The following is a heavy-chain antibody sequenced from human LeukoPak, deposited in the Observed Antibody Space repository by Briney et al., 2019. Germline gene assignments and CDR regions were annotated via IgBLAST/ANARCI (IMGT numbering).Heavy chain of an antibody. J-gene: IGHJ4*02. V-gene: IGHV4-39*01. D-gene: IGHD2-15*01. CDR3: ASTPRKLYFDY. CDR1: GGSISXXXXX. Sequence: VSGGSISXXXXXXGXXXXPPXXGXXWIGRIYYSGSTYYNPSLKSRVTISVDTSKNQFSLKLSSVTAADTAVYYCASTPRKLYFDYWGQGTLVTVSS. CDR2: IYYSGST.